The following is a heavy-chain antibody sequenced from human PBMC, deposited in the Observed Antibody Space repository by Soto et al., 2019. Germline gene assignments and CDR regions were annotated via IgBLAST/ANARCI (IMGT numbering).Heavy chain of an antibody. J-gene: IGHJ5*02. Sequence: QITLKESGATLVKPTQTLTLTCTFSGFSLTTRGVGVGWIRQPPGKALECLALIYWDDDKRYSPSLQSRLSITKDTTKNQVVLTMTNVHPVDTATYYCAHIPNYYQYDWFDPWGQGTLVSVSS. V-gene: IGHV2-5*02. D-gene: IGHD3-16*01. CDR2: IYWDDDK. CDR1: GFSLTTRGVG. CDR3: AHIPNYYQYDWFDP.